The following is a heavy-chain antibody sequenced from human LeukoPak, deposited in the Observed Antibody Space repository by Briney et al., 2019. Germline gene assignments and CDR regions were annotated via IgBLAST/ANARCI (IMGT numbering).Heavy chain of an antibody. J-gene: IGHJ4*02. CDR2: IYPGDYDT. Sequence: GESLKISCKGSGYSFTSYWIGWVRQMPGKGLEWIGIIYPGDYDTRYSPSFQGQVTISADKSISTAYLQWSCLKASDTAMYYCARLEVGIAAAGTSGATDYWGQGTLVTV. V-gene: IGHV5-51*01. D-gene: IGHD6-13*01. CDR1: GYSFTSYW. CDR3: ARLEVGIAAAGTSGATDY.